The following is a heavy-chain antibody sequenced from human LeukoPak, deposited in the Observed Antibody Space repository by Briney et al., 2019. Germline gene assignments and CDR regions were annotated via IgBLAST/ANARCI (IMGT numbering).Heavy chain of an antibody. CDR1: GFTFSSYS. CDR3: ARDSGPNRYFDY. V-gene: IGHV3-21*01. J-gene: IGHJ4*02. CDR2: ISSSSSYI. D-gene: IGHD5-12*01. Sequence: PGGSLRLSCAASGFTFSSYSMNWVRQAPGKGLEWVSSISSSSSYIYYADSVKGRFTISRDNAKNSLYLQMNSLRAEDTAVYYCARDSGPNRYFDYWGQGTLVTVSS.